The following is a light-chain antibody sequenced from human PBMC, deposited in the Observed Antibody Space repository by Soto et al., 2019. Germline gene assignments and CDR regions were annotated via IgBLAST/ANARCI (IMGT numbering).Light chain of an antibody. Sequence: VMTQSPHTVSVSSVVTATLSIRATQSVSSNGAWYQQTRDQATRLLIYGASTRARGIPAWSSGSAAGKESILIISMQQEEYLADYCLQQNSNCSTFGQGTRVEIK. CDR2: GAS. V-gene: IGKV3D-15*01. J-gene: IGKJ1*01. CDR3: QQNSNCST. CDR1: QSVSSN.